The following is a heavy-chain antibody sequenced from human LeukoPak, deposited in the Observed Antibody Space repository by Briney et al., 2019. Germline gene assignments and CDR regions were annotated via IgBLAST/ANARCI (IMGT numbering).Heavy chain of an antibody. CDR2: ISSSGSTI. J-gene: IGHJ4*02. CDR3: ARDYGLLYSYGSYYFDY. CDR1: GFTFSSYE. V-gene: IGHV3-48*03. D-gene: IGHD5-18*01. Sequence: GGSLRLSCAASGFTFSSYEMKWVRQAPGKGLEWVSYISSSGSTIYYADSVKGRFTISRDNAKNSLYLQMNSLRAEDTAVYYCARDYGLLYSYGSYYFDYWGQGTLVTVSS.